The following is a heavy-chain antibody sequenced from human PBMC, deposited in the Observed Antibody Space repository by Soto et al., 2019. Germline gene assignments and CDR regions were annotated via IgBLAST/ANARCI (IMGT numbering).Heavy chain of an antibody. CDR1: GFTFSNSA. J-gene: IGHJ4*02. CDR2: IVVDSGNT. Sequence: SVKVSCKASGFTFSNSAVQWVRQSRGQRLEWIGWIVVDSGNTIYAQKFQERVTFTRDMSTNTAYMELNNLRSDDTAVYYCAADSRDQIDHWGQGTLVTVSS. D-gene: IGHD2-2*01. CDR3: AADSRDQIDH. V-gene: IGHV1-58*01.